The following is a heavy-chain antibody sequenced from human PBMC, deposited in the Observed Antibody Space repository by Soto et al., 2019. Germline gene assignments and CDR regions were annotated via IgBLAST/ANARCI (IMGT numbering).Heavy chain of an antibody. CDR3: AKQVYVGSPSPFGS. CDR2: MTGSGDTT. D-gene: IGHD2-15*01. Sequence: GGSLRLSCRGSGFTFSDFAMNWVRQAPNKGLEWVSTMTGSGDTTYYAESVRGRFTISRDNSKNTLFLHMTALRADDTAIYFCAKQVYVGSPSPFGSWGQGTLVTVS. V-gene: IGHV3-23*01. CDR1: GFTFSDFA. J-gene: IGHJ4*02.